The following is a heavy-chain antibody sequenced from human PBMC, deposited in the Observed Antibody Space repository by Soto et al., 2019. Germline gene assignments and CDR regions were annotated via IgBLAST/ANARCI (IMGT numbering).Heavy chain of an antibody. J-gene: IGHJ6*02. CDR3: DRDNILGILYGGMDV. V-gene: IGHV4-30-4*01. CDR1: GVSISSGDYY. CDR2: IYYSGST. D-gene: IGHD3-3*01. Sequence: TLSLACPVSGVSISSGDYYWSWIRQPPGKGLEWIGYIYYSGSTYYNPSLRSRVTISVDTSKNQFSLKLSSVTAADTAVYYCDRDNILGILYGGMDVWGQGTTVTVSS.